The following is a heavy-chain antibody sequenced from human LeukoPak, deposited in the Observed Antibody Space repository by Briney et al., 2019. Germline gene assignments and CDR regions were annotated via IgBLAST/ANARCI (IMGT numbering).Heavy chain of an antibody. CDR3: ARPGVGSGRYGAFDI. CDR2: IYHSGST. CDR1: GGSISSGDYY. J-gene: IGHJ3*02. D-gene: IGHD5-18*01. Sequence: SETLSLTCTVSGGSISSGDYYWSWIRQPPGKGLEWIGYIYHSGSTYYNPSLKSRVTISVDRSKNQFSLKLSTVTAADTAVYYCARPGVGSGRYGAFDIWGQGTMVAVSS. V-gene: IGHV4-30-4*08.